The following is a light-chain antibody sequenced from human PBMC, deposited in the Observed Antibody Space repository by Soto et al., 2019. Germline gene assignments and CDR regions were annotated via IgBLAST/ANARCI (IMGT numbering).Light chain of an antibody. J-gene: IGLJ3*02. V-gene: IGLV2-23*01. CDR3: CSYAGSTTWV. Sequence: QSALTQPASVSGSPGQSITISCTGTSSDVGGYKLVSWYQQHPGKAPKVLLYEGSERPSGVSHRFSGSKSGNTASLTISGLQAEDEADYYCCSYAGSTTWVFGGGTKVTVL. CDR1: SSDVGGYKL. CDR2: EGS.